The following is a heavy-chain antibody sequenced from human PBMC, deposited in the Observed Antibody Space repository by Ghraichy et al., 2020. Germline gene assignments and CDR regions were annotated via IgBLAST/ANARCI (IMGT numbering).Heavy chain of an antibody. V-gene: IGHV1-69*13. CDR3: ARIGVPAAIFTFGVVAVGMDV. Sequence: SVKVSCKASGGTFSSYAISWVRQAPGQGLEWMGGIIPIFGTANYAQKFQGRVTITADESTSTAYMELSSLRSEDTAVYYCARIGVPAAIFTFGVVAVGMDVWGQGTTVTVSS. CDR2: IIPIFGTA. D-gene: IGHD2-2*02. J-gene: IGHJ6*02. CDR1: GGTFSSYA.